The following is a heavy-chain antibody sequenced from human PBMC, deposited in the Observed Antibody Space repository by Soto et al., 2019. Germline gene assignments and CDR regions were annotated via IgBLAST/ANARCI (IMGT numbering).Heavy chain of an antibody. Sequence: QVQLVQSGAEVKKPGPSVKVSCKASGGTFSSYAISWVRQAPGQGLEWMGGSIPIFGTANCAQKFHGRVSITADYATSTAFMELGSLSSGDTAVYFCSTVSWGGYTPVAYYYYGMDVWGPGTTVPVSS. D-gene: IGHD5-12*01. V-gene: IGHV1-69*01. CDR2: SIPIFGTA. J-gene: IGHJ6*02. CDR1: GGTFSSYA. CDR3: STVSWGGYTPVAYYYYGMDV.